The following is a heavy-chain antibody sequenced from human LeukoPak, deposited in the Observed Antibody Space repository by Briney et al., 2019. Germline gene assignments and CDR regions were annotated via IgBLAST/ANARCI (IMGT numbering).Heavy chain of an antibody. D-gene: IGHD1-7*01. CDR3: ARGLFSVELFDY. CDR2: IIPIFGTA. Sequence: SVKVSCKASGGTFSSYAISWVRQAPGQGLEWMGGIIPIFGTANYAQKFQGRVTITADESTSTAYMGLSSLRSEDTAVYYCARGLFSVELFDYWGQGTLVTVSS. J-gene: IGHJ4*02. V-gene: IGHV1-69*01. CDR1: GGTFSSYA.